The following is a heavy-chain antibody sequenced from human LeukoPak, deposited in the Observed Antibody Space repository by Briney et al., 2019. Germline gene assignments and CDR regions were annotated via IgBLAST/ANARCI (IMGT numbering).Heavy chain of an antibody. V-gene: IGHV3-7*01. D-gene: IGHD3-3*01. J-gene: IGHJ4*02. CDR2: INQDGSEK. CDR1: GFTFSSHW. CDR3: AKADDFWSGYYSL. Sequence: GGSLRLSCAASGFTFSSHWMNWVRQAPGKGLEWVANINQDGSEKYYVDSVKGRFTISRDNAKNSLYLQMNSLRAEDTAVYYCAKADDFWSGYYSLWGQGTLVTVSS.